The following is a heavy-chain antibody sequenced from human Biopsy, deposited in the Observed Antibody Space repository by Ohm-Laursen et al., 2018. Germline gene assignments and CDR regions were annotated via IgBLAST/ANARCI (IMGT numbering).Heavy chain of an antibody. CDR3: ARATNSTGWPYYYYYGMDV. D-gene: IGHD2/OR15-2a*01. V-gene: IGHV4-59*13. J-gene: IGHJ6*02. Sequence: SDTLSFTCTVSAGSISSDYWSWIPQTPGQGWVWVGYIYYSGSNNYNPSLKSRVTISVDTSKNQLSLRLNSVTAADTAVYYCARATNSTGWPYYYYYGMDVWGQGTTVTVSS. CDR2: IYYSGSN. CDR1: AGSISSDY.